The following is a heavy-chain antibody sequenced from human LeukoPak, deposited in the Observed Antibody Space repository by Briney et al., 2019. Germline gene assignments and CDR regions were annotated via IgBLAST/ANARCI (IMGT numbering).Heavy chain of an antibody. CDR1: GFTFTTYW. V-gene: IGHV3-74*01. J-gene: IGHJ4*02. CDR3: ARTSPTSHFDF. CDR2: INGDGSNS. D-gene: IGHD3-16*01. Sequence: GGSLRPSCVASGFTFTTYWMHWVRQAPGKGLVWVSRINGDGSNSNYADSVKGRSTISRDNARNTLYLQMNGMRAEATALYYCARTSPTSHFDFWGQGTLVTVSS.